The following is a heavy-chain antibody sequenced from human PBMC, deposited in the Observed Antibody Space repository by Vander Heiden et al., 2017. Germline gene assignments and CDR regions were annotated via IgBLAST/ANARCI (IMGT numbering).Heavy chain of an antibody. CDR3: AKDFGDNGFYYGLDV. CDR1: GLTFRRTA. CDR2: ISGSGSNT. V-gene: IGHV3-23*01. Sequence: VQLLESGGGVVPPGGSLRLSCAASGLTFRRTAMNWVRQAPGKGLEWVSVISGSGSNTYYADSVKGRFTISRDNSKNTLYLQMSSLRAEDTAVYYCAKDFGDNGFYYGLDVWGQGTTVTVSS. J-gene: IGHJ6*02. D-gene: IGHD1-20*01.